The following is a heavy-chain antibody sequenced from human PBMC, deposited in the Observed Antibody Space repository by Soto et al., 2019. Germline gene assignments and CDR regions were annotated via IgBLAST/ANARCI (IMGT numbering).Heavy chain of an antibody. Sequence: SETLSLTCTVSGGSISSGGYYWSWIRQHPGKGLEWIGYIYYSGSTYYNPSLKSRVTISVDTSKNQFSLKLSSVTAADTAVYYCARSPRKKTGYCSSTSCPYYFDYWVQGTLVTVSS. J-gene: IGHJ4*02. V-gene: IGHV4-31*03. D-gene: IGHD2-2*01. CDR3: ARSPRKKTGYCSSTSCPYYFDY. CDR1: GGSISSGGYY. CDR2: IYYSGST.